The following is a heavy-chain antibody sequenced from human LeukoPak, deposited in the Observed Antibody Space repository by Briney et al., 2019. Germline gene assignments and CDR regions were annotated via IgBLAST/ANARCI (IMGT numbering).Heavy chain of an antibody. CDR1: GYSFTSYG. V-gene: IGHV1-18*01. CDR3: VRVAMIRGVVFKNWFDS. J-gene: IGHJ5*01. Sequence: ASVNVSCKASGYSFTSYGISWVRQAPGQGLEWMGWTSAYSGNTNYADNLQGRLTMTTDTSTSTAHMELRSLRSDDTAVYYCVRVAMIRGVVFKNWFDSWGQGSLVTVSS. D-gene: IGHD3-10*01. CDR2: TSAYSGNT.